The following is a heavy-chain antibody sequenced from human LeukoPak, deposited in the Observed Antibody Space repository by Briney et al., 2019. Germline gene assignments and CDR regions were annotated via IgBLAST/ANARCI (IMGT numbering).Heavy chain of an antibody. J-gene: IGHJ4*02. CDR3: ARTIFGVVYYFDY. D-gene: IGHD3-3*01. Sequence: ASVKVSCKASGYTFTSYGISWVRQAPGQGLEWMGWIYPYNGNTNYAQRLQGRVTMTTDTSTSTAYMELRSLRSDDTAVYYCARTIFGVVYYFDYSGQGTLVTVSS. CDR1: GYTFTSYG. CDR2: IYPYNGNT. V-gene: IGHV1-18*01.